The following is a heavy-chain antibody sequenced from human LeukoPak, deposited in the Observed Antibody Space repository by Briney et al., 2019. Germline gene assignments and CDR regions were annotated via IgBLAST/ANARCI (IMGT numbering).Heavy chain of an antibody. CDR2: ISSSGSTR. J-gene: IGHJ4*02. CDR1: GFTFSSYE. V-gene: IGHV3-48*03. D-gene: IGHD3-10*01. Sequence: RPGGSLRLSCAASGFTFSSYEMNWVRQAPGKRLEWVSYISSSGSTRYYADSVKGRFTISRDNAKNSLSLQMNSLRAEDTAVYYCARDYCGSGKVFDYWGQGTLVTVSS. CDR3: ARDYCGSGKVFDY.